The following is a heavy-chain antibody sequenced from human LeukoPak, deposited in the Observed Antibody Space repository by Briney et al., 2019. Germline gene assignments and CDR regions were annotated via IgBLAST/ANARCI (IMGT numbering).Heavy chain of an antibody. J-gene: IGHJ4*02. D-gene: IGHD3-22*01. Sequence: SETLSLTCSVSGGSIGNNNYYWGWIRQPPGKGLEWIGSIYYSGGTYFNPSLKSRLTMSVDRSKNQFSLKLSSLSDANPAVSYXARHKDYDSTXYYXXFDHWGQGTLVTVSS. CDR1: GGSIGNNNYY. CDR3: ARHKDYDSTXYYXXFDH. V-gene: IGHV4-39*01. CDR2: IYYSGGT.